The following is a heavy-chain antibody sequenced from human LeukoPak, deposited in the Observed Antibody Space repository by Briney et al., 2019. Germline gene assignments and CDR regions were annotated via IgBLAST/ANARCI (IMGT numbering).Heavy chain of an antibody. CDR1: GYTFTGYY. J-gene: IGHJ5*02. D-gene: IGHD3-22*01. CDR3: ARDPSAPITMIVVVNWFDP. CDR2: INPNSGGT. Sequence: ASVKVSCKAPGYTFTGYYMHWVRQAPGQGLEWMGWINPNSGGTNYAQKFQGRVTMTRDTSISTAYMELSRLRSDDTAVYYCARDPSAPITMIVVVNWFDPWGQGTLVTVSS. V-gene: IGHV1-2*02.